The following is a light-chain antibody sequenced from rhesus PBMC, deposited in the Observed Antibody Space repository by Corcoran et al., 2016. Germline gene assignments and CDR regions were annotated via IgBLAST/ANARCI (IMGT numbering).Light chain of an antibody. CDR3: SSYASSNTFI. CDR1: SSDIGGYNR. Sequence: QAAPTQSPSVSGSPGQSVTISCTGTSSDIGGYNRVSWYQQHPGKVPQLMIYEVSKRPSGVSDRFSGSKSANRASLTISGLQAEDEAHYYCSSYASSNTFIFGSGTRLTVL. V-gene: IGLV2-13*03. CDR2: EVS. J-gene: IGLJ1*01.